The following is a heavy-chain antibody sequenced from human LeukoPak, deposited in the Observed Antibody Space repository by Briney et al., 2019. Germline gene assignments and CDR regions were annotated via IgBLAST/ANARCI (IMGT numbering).Heavy chain of an antibody. CDR1: GGSISSYY. CDR3: VRGHSSSWYINWFDP. V-gene: IGHV4-4*07. CDR2: IYTSGST. Sequence: SSETLSLTCTVSGGSISSYYWSWIRQPAGKGLEWIGRIYTSGSTNYNPSLKSRVTMSVDTSKNQFSLKLSSVTAADTAVYYCVRGHSSSWYINWFDPWGQGTLVTVSS. D-gene: IGHD6-13*01. J-gene: IGHJ5*02.